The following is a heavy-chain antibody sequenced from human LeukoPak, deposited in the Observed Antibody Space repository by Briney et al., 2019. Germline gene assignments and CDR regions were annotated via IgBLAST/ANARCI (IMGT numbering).Heavy chain of an antibody. Sequence: ASVKVSCKASGYTFTGYYMHWVRQAPGQGLEWMGWINPNSGGTNYAQKFQGRVTMTRDTSISTAYTELSRLRSDDTAVYYCARGGLVGGDYDFWSGYSFMDTAMISGWFDPWGQGTLVTVSS. CDR3: ARGGLVGGDYDFWSGYSFMDTAMISGWFDP. CDR2: INPNSGGT. D-gene: IGHD3-3*01. CDR1: GYTFTGYY. J-gene: IGHJ5*02. V-gene: IGHV1-2*02.